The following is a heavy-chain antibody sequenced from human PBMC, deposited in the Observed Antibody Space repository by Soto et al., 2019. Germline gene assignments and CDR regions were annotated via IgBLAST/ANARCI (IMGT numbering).Heavy chain of an antibody. CDR2: ISHDGSKK. CDR3: ARSSYDDVLTGWSMDV. Sequence: QVQLVESGGGVVQPGRSLRLSCAASGFIFSDYYMHWVRQAPGKGLEWVAVISHDGSKKYYADSVKGRFAISRDNSKNTLYLQMISLRPDDTAVNYCARSSYDDVLTGWSMDVWGQGTMVTVSS. J-gene: IGHJ6*02. CDR1: GFIFSDYY. D-gene: IGHD3-9*01. V-gene: IGHV3-30*09.